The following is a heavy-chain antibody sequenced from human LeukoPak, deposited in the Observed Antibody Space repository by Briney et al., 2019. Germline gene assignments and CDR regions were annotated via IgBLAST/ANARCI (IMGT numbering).Heavy chain of an antibody. CDR2: IDADNGDT. D-gene: IGHD6-13*01. CDR1: GYTFSAYT. J-gene: IGHJ4*02. Sequence: GASVKVSCKASGYTFSAYTIHWVRQAPGQRFEWVGWIDADNGDTRYSQKFQGRVTISRDTSANTAYMELSSLRSEDTAVYYCARGAPGSSSFDYWGQGTLVTVSS. CDR3: ARGAPGSSSFDY. V-gene: IGHV1-3*01.